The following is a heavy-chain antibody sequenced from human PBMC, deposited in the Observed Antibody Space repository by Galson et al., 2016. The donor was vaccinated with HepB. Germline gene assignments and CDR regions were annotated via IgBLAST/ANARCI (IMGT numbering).Heavy chain of an antibody. Sequence: SLRLSCAASGFTFSRYAMTWVRLAPGKGLEWVSVISGSGASTLYADSVKGRFTISRDNSKNTVDLQMNILGVEDTAVYYCATTVGNCAGDCSSWTIYFYYGMDVWGRGTTVTVSS. D-gene: IGHD2-21*02. J-gene: IGHJ6*02. V-gene: IGHV3-23*01. CDR1: GFTFSRYA. CDR2: ISGSGAST. CDR3: ATTVGNCAGDCSSWTIYFYYGMDV.